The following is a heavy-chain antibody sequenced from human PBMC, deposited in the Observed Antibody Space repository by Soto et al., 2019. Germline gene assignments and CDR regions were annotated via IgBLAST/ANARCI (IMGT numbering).Heavy chain of an antibody. J-gene: IGHJ6*02. V-gene: IGHV1-69*04. D-gene: IGHD6-13*01. CDR3: ARDSPIAATHYYGMDV. Sequence: SVKVSCKASGGTFSSYTISWVRHSPGQGLEWMGRIIPILGIANYAQKFQGRVTITADKSTSTAYMELSSLRSEDTAVYYCARDSPIAATHYYGMDVWGQGTTVTVSS. CDR2: IIPILGIA. CDR1: GGTFSSYT.